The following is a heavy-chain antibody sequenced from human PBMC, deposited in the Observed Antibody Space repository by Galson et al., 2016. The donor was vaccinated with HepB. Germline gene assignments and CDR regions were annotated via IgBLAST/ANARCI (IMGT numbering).Heavy chain of an antibody. V-gene: IGHV3-30*18. CDR1: GFTFSSFG. J-gene: IGHJ6*03. D-gene: IGHD3-3*01. CDR2: ISYDGGEK. CDR3: AKDIARRFTMDYMDV. Sequence: SLRLSCAGSGFTFSSFGMHWVRQAPGKGLEWVAVISYDGGEKYCADSVKGRFTIFRDNSKNTLYLQMNSLRVEDTAVYYCAKDIARRFTMDYMDVWGKGTTVTVYS.